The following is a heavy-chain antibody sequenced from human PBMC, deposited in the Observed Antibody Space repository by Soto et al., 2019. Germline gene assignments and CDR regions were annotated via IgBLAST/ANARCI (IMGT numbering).Heavy chain of an antibody. CDR3: ATHYGGNSGVFDN. Sequence: GGSLRLSCAASGLIFSSYGMHWVRQAPGKGLEWVAGISYDGSKKYYSDSVKGRFTISRDDSKNTLFLQMDSLRAEDTAFYYCATHYGGNSGVFDNWGPGTLVTVSS. J-gene: IGHJ5*02. D-gene: IGHD4-17*01. V-gene: IGHV3-30*03. CDR2: ISYDGSKK. CDR1: GLIFSSYG.